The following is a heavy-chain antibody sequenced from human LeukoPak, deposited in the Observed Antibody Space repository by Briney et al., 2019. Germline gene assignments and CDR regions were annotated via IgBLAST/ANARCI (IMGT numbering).Heavy chain of an antibody. V-gene: IGHV1-69*05. CDR1: GGTFSSYA. CDR2: IIPIFGTA. CDR3: AGGPYYDFWSGYLRY. D-gene: IGHD3-3*01. Sequence: SVKVSCKASGGTFSSYAISWVRQAPGQGLEWMGRIIPIFGTANYAQKFQGRVTITTDESTSTAYMELSSLASEDTAVYYCAGGPYYDFWSGYLRYWGQGTLVTVSS. J-gene: IGHJ4*02.